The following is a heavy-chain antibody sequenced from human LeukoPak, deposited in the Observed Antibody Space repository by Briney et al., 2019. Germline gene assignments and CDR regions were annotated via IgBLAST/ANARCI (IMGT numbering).Heavy chain of an antibody. CDR2: IWYGGGNK. CDR3: AKDGHPGYHFDY. CDR1: GFTFSSYG. D-gene: IGHD6-13*01. V-gene: IGHV3-30*18. J-gene: IGHJ4*02. Sequence: GRSLRLSCAASGFTFSSYGMHWVRQAPGKGLEWVAVIWYGGGNKYYADSVKGRFTISRDNSKNTLYLQMNSLRAEDTAVYYCAKDGHPGYHFDYWGQGTLVTVSS.